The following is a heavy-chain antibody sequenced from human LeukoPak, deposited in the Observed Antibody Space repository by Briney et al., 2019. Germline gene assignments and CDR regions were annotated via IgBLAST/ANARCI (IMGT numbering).Heavy chain of an antibody. Sequence: ASVKVSCTASGYTFTNYGTSWVRQAPGQGLEWMGWISTYSADTKYAQKLQGRVTVTTDTSTSTAYMELRSLRSDDTAVYYCARGRAPADDFDYWGQGTLVTVSS. D-gene: IGHD6-13*01. CDR1: GYTFTNYG. CDR2: ISTYSADT. J-gene: IGHJ4*02. V-gene: IGHV1-18*04. CDR3: ARGRAPADDFDY.